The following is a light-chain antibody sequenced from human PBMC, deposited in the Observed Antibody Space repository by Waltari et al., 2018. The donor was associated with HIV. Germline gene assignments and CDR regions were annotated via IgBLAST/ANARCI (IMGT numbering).Light chain of an antibody. V-gene: IGLV1-47*01. CDR2: RNN. J-gene: IGLJ1*01. CDR3: AVWGDSLNSYV. Sequence: QSVLTQPPSASGTPGQRVTISCSGSSSNIGSNYVYWYQPLPGTAPKLLIYRNNQRPSGVPDRFSGSKSGTSASLDISGLRSEDEADYYCAVWGDSLNSYVFGTGTEVTVL. CDR1: SSNIGSNY.